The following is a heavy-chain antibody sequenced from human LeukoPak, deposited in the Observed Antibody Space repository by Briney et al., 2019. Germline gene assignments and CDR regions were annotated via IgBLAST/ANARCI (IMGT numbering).Heavy chain of an antibody. J-gene: IGHJ4*02. D-gene: IGHD3-3*01. CDR2: ISSSSSTI. V-gene: IGHV3-48*02. Sequence: GGSLRLSRAASGFTFSGFAMDWVRQAPGQGLVWVSYISSSSSTIYYADSVKGRFTISRDNARNSLYLQMNSLRDEDTAVYFCARDSGVDAHNDYWGQGTLVTVSS. CDR1: GFTFSGFA. CDR3: ARDSGVDAHNDY.